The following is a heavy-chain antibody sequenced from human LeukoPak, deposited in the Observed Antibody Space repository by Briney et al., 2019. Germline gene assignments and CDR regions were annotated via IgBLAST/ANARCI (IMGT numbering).Heavy chain of an antibody. CDR3: ARASGSSWYERRLHAYYYYMDV. CDR2: IDYSGST. D-gene: IGHD6-13*01. J-gene: IGHJ6*03. CDR1: GGSIISTTYY. Sequence: PSETLSLTCTVSGGSIISTTYYWGWIRQPPGEGLEWIGSIDYSGSTYYNPSLKSRVTISVDTSKNQFSLNLSSVTAADTAVYSCARASGSSWYERRLHAYYYYMDVRGKGTTVTVSS. V-gene: IGHV4-39*07.